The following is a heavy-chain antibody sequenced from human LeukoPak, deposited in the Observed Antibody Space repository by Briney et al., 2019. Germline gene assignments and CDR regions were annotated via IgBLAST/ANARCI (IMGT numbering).Heavy chain of an antibody. V-gene: IGHV3-23*01. J-gene: IGHJ4*02. CDR1: GFTFKNCA. Sequence: GGSLRLSCVVSGFTFKNCAMGWVRQAPGKELEWVSSISDSGGSTYYADSVKGRFTISRDNSKNTVYLQMNSLRAEDTGVYYCARDRLEAVTDDDYFDYWGQGTLVTVSS. CDR3: ARDRLEAVTDDDYFDY. D-gene: IGHD2-21*02. CDR2: ISDSGGST.